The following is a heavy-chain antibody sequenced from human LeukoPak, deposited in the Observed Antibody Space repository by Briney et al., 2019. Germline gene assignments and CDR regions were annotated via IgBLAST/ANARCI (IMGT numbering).Heavy chain of an antibody. D-gene: IGHD3-3*01. CDR3: ARVPLRFLEPFDY. Sequence: SETLSLTCAVYGGSVSGYYWSWIRQPPEKGLEWIGEISHRGRTHYTPSLQSRVTMSVDTSKNQFVLNLNSVTAADTAVYYCARVPLRFLEPFDYWGQGILVTVSS. CDR1: GGSVSGYY. J-gene: IGHJ4*02. V-gene: IGHV4-34*01. CDR2: ISHRGRT.